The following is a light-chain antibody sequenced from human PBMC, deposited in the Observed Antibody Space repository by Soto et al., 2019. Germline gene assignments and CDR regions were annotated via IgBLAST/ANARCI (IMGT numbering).Light chain of an antibody. J-gene: IGKJ2*01. CDR2: GAS. V-gene: IGKV3-20*01. Sequence: EIVLTQSPGTLSLSPGERATLSCRASQSVSSSYLAWYQQKPGQAPRLLISGASSRATGIPDRFSGSGSGTDFTLTISSLDPEDFAVYYCQQYYTSPVTFGQGTKLEIK. CDR1: QSVSSSY. CDR3: QQYYTSPVT.